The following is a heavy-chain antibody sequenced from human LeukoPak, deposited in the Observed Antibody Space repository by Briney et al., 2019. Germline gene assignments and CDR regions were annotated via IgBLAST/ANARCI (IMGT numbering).Heavy chain of an antibody. D-gene: IGHD3-16*01. V-gene: IGHV4-39*07. CDR3: ARGDGEGAFDI. CDR2: IYYSGST. CDR1: GGSISSSSYY. Sequence: SETLSLTCTVSGGSISSSSYYWGWIRQPPGKGLEWIGSIYYSGSTHYNPSLKSRVTVSVDTSKNQFSLKLSSVTAADTAVYYCARGDGEGAFDIWGQGTMVTVSS. J-gene: IGHJ3*02.